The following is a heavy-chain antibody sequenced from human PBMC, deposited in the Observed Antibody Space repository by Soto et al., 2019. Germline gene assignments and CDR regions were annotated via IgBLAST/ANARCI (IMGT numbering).Heavy chain of an antibody. V-gene: IGHV3-23*01. J-gene: IGHJ6*02. D-gene: IGHD2-8*01. CDR1: GFTFSSYA. CDR3: TKSRRSVLMVYGFGGMDV. Sequence: PGGSLRLSCAASGFTFSSYAMHWVRQAPGKGLEWVSSISGSGDGTYYGDSVKGRFTLSRDTSQKTLYLQMNNLRGEDTAVYFCTKSRRSVLMVYGFGGMDVWGRGTTVTVSS. CDR2: ISGSGDGT.